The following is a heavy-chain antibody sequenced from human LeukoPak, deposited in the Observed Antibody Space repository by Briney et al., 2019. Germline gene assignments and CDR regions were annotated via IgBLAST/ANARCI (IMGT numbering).Heavy chain of an antibody. Sequence: GGSLRLSCAASGFTFDDYAMHWVRQAPGKGLEWVSVIGGGGATTYYADSVKGRFTISRDNSKNTLDLQMNSLRAEDTAVYYCAKGWSQFDYWGQGTPVTVSS. J-gene: IGHJ4*02. CDR1: GFTFDDYA. CDR2: IGGGGATT. D-gene: IGHD2-8*01. V-gene: IGHV3-23*01. CDR3: AKGWSQFDY.